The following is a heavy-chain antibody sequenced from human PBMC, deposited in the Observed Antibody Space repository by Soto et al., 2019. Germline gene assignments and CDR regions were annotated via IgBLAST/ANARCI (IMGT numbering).Heavy chain of an antibody. CDR3: AREREGYGMDV. Sequence: GGSLRLSCAASGFTFSSYDMHWVRQATGKGLEWVSAIGTAGDTYYPGSVKGRFTISRENAKNSLYLQMNSLRAGDTAVYYCAREREGYGMDVWGQGTTVTVSS. CDR2: IGTAGDT. CDR1: GFTFSSYD. V-gene: IGHV3-13*04. J-gene: IGHJ6*02.